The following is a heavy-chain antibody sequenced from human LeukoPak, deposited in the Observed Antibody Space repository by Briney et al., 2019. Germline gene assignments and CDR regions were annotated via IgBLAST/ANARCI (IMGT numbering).Heavy chain of an antibody. CDR1: GFTFSSYG. D-gene: IGHD6-13*01. CDR3: ALIAAAGYFVY. J-gene: IGHJ4*02. Sequence: GGSLRLSCAASGFTFSSYGMHWVRQAPGKGLEWVAVISYDGSNKYYADSVKGRFTISRDNSKNTLYLQMNSLRAEDTAVYYCALIAAAGYFVYWGQGTLVTVSS. CDR2: ISYDGSNK. V-gene: IGHV3-30*03.